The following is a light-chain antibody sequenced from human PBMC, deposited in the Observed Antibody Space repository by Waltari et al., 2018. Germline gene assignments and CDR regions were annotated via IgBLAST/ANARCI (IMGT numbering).Light chain of an antibody. CDR1: QTISGSW. V-gene: IGKV3-20*01. CDR3: QQYDGSSVT. Sequence: DIVLTQSPGSLSLSPVYIATLSCRASQTISGSWLTWYQQKPGQAPRLLIYGASSRATAVPDRFSGSGSGTDFTLTISRLEPEDVAVYYCQQYDGSSVTFGGGTKVEIK. J-gene: IGKJ4*01. CDR2: GAS.